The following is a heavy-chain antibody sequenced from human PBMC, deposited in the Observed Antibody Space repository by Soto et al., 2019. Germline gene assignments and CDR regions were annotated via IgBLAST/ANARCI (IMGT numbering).Heavy chain of an antibody. V-gene: IGHV5-51*01. Sequence: GESLKISCKGSGYSFTSYWIGWVRQMPGKGLEWMGIIYPGESDTRYSPSFQGQVTISADKSTSTAYLQWSSLKASDTAMYYCATSGVDCSGGSCYSEYWYFDLWGRGTLVTVSS. CDR3: ATSGVDCSGGSCYSEYWYFDL. CDR1: GYSFTSYW. J-gene: IGHJ2*01. D-gene: IGHD2-15*01. CDR2: IYPGESDT.